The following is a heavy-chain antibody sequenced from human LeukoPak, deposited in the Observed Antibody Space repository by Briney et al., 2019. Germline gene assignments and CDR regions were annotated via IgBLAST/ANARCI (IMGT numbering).Heavy chain of an antibody. CDR1: GFTFSSYA. D-gene: IGHD6-6*01. CDR2: ISYDGNNK. J-gene: IGHJ4*02. CDR3: ARGAPERISSSTNYYFDY. Sequence: GGSLRLSCAASGFTFSSYAMYWVRQAPGKGLEWVAVISYDGNNKYYADSVKGRFTISRDDSKNTLTLQMNSLRAEDTAVYYCARGAPERISSSTNYYFDYWGQGTLVTVSS. V-gene: IGHV3-30-3*01.